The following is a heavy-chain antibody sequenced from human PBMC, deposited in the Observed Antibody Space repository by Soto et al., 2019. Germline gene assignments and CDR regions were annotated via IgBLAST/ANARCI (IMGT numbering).Heavy chain of an antibody. CDR2: ISYDGSNK. D-gene: IGHD3-22*01. CDR3: AKDQAAHYCDRSGYGRLDY. J-gene: IGHJ4*02. CDR1: GFTFCSHG. V-gene: IGHV3-30*18. Sequence: PWGSMRLSCAASGFTFCSHGKHRVRQAPGKGLERGAVISYDGSNKYYADSVKGRFTISRDYSKNTLYLQMHSLRAEDTAVYYCAKDQAAHYCDRSGYGRLDYWGQGILVTVSS.